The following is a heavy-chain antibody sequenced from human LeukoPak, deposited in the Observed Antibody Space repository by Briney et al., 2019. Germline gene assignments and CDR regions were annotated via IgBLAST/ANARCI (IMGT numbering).Heavy chain of an antibody. CDR1: GFTFSNDG. J-gene: IGHJ4*02. D-gene: IGHD3-22*01. CDR3: VGVGGYDSSGFLDY. CDR2: ISYDGSDK. Sequence: PGGSLRLSCAASGFTFSNDGMHWVRQAPGGGLEWVALISYDGSDKHYADSVKGRFTVSRDNSKNTLYLQMNSLSRDDTAVYYCVGVGGYDSSGFLDYWGQGTLVTVSS. V-gene: IGHV3-30*03.